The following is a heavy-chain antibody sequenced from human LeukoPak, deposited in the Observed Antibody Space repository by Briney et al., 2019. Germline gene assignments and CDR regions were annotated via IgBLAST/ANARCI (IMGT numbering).Heavy chain of an antibody. CDR2: ISSSSSYI. J-gene: IGHJ4*02. Sequence: GGSLRLSCAASGFTFSSYWMSWVRQAPGKGLEWVSPISSSSSYIYYADSVKGRFTISRDNAKNSLYLQMNSLRAEDTAVYYCARDLGYRYGPFDYWGQGTLVTVSS. CDR3: ARDLGYRYGPFDY. V-gene: IGHV3-21*01. CDR1: GFTFSSYW. D-gene: IGHD5-18*01.